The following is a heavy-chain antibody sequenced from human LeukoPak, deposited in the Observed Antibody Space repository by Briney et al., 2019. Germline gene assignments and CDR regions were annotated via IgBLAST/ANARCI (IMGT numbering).Heavy chain of an antibody. V-gene: IGHV3-49*04. CDR2: IRSKAYGATT. Sequence: GGSLRLACSASGFIFGDHAMSWVRQAPGKGLEWVGFIRSKAYGATTEYAASVEGRFTISRDDSRGIAYLQMSSLRTEDTAFYYCTRGPILLWIHNGMDVWGKGTTVTVSS. D-gene: IGHD2/OR15-2a*01. J-gene: IGHJ6*04. CDR3: TRGPILLWIHNGMDV. CDR1: GFIFGDHA.